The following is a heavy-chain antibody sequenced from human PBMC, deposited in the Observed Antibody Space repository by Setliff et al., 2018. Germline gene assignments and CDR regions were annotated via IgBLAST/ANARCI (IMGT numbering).Heavy chain of an antibody. V-gene: IGHV4-39*07. D-gene: IGHD3-10*01. J-gene: IGHJ4*02. Sequence: SETLSLTCSVSGDSISSSSYYWGWIRQPPGKGLEWIGSINYSGITYYNPSLKSRVTISADTSKNQFSLKLKSVTAADTAVYYCARAPGRNIRGDYWGQGALVTVSS. CDR2: INYSGIT. CDR1: GDSISSSSYY. CDR3: ARAPGRNIRGDY.